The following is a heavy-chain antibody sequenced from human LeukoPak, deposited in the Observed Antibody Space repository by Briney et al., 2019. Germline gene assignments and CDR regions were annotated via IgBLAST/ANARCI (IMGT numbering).Heavy chain of an antibody. V-gene: IGHV3-48*01. CDR2: ISSSSSTI. D-gene: IGHD3-3*01. CDR3: ARARITIFGVVQASANWFDP. J-gene: IGHJ5*02. Sequence: PGGSLRLSCAASGFTFSSYSMNWVRQAPGKGLEGVSYISSSSSTISYEDSGKGRITISRYNSKNSLYLQMNSRRAEDTAVYYCARARITIFGVVQASANWFDPWGQGTLVTVSS. CDR1: GFTFSSYS.